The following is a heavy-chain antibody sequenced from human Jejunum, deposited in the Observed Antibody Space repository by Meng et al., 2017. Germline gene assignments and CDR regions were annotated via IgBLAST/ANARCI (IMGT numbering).Heavy chain of an antibody. CDR2: AGT. CDR3: ARDHWGSLDY. Sequence: QVQLQEAGPGLVRPSETLSLICAVSGGSVSSSGYQWGWIRQPPGKGLEWIGYAGTNYNPSLKSRVTISVDTSKNQFSLKLTSVTAADTAVYYCARDHWGSLDYWGQGVLVTVFS. V-gene: IGHV4-61*08. D-gene: IGHD7-27*01. CDR1: GGSVSSSGYQ. J-gene: IGHJ4*02.